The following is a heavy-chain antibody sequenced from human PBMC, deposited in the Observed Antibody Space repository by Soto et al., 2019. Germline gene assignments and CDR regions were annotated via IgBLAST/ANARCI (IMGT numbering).Heavy chain of an antibody. CDR2: IIPIFGTA. CDR1: GGTFSSYA. J-gene: IGHJ5*02. CDR3: APLVVTAMSTALDWFDP. D-gene: IGHD2-21*02. Sequence: SVKVSCKASGGTFSSYAISWLRQAPGQGLEWMGGIIPIFGTANYAQKFQGRVTITADESTSTAYMELSSLRSEDTAVYYCAPLVVTAMSTALDWFDPWGQGTLVTVSS. V-gene: IGHV1-69*13.